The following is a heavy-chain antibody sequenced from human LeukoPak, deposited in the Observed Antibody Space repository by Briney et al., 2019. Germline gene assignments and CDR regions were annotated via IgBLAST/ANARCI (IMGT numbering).Heavy chain of an antibody. CDR2: INTNSGGT. CDR3: ARDNPYDSIGYYPDY. V-gene: IGHV1-2*02. CDR1: RYTLTGSY. D-gene: IGHD3-22*01. J-gene: IGHJ4*02. Sequence: AAAVTVSRMPSRYTLTGSYMHWVRPAPGQGLEWMGWINTNSGGTNYARKFQGRVAMTRDTSISTAYMELSSLRSDESAVYYCARDNPYDSIGYYPDYWGQGTLVTVSS.